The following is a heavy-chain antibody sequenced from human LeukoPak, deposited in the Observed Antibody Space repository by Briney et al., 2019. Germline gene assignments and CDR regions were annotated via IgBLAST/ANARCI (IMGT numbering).Heavy chain of an antibody. CDR1: GGSISSSNYY. J-gene: IGHJ4*02. D-gene: IGHD3-22*01. V-gene: IGHV4-61*01. CDR2: ISYSGST. Sequence: SETLSLTCTVSGGSISSSNYYWSWIRQPPGKGLEWIGYISYSGSTKYNPSLKSRVTISVDTSKNQFSLKLSSVTAADTAVYYCARDIYYYDSSGSQTLDYWGQGTLVTVSS. CDR3: ARDIYYYDSSGSQTLDY.